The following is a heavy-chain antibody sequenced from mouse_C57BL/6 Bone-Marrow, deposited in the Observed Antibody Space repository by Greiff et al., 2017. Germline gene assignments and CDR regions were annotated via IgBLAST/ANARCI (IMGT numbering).Heavy chain of an antibody. CDR3: ARDYGSSYVKDAMDY. CDR1: GYTFTDYY. CDR2: IYPGSGNT. V-gene: IGHV1-76*01. D-gene: IGHD1-1*01. Sequence: QVQLQQSGAELVRPGASVKLSCKASGYTFTDYYINWVKQRPGQGLEWIARIYPGSGNTYYNEKFKGNATLTAEKSCSTAYMQLSSLTSVDSAVYYGARDYGSSYVKDAMDYGGQGTSVTVSS. J-gene: IGHJ4*01.